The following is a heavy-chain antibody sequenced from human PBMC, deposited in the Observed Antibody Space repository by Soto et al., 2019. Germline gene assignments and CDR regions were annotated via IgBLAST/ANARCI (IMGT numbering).Heavy chain of an antibody. V-gene: IGHV1-8*01. CDR1: GYTFASYD. CDR2: MNPNSGNT. Sequence: ASVKVSCKASGYTFASYDINWVRQATGQGLEWMGWMNPNSGNTGYAQKFQGRVTMTRNTSISTAYMELSSLRSEDTAVYYCERAIGSGRLLEWLNTHYYYGMDVWGQGATVTVAS. D-gene: IGHD3-3*01. CDR3: ERAIGSGRLLEWLNTHYYYGMDV. J-gene: IGHJ6*02.